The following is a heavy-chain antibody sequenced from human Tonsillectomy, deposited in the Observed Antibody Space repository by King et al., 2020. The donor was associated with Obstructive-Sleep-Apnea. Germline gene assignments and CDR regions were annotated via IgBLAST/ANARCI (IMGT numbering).Heavy chain of an antibody. D-gene: IGHD1-26*01. CDR2: ISSSSSYI. CDR3: ARAGGYVGATDYFDY. J-gene: IGHJ4*02. CDR1: GFTFSSYS. V-gene: IGHV3-21*01. Sequence: VQLVESGGGLVKPGGSLRLSCAASGFTFSSYSMNWVRQAPGKGLEWVSSISSSSSYIYYADSVKGRFTISRDNAKNSLYLQMNSLRAEDTAVYYCARAGGYVGATDYFDYWGQGTLVTVSS.